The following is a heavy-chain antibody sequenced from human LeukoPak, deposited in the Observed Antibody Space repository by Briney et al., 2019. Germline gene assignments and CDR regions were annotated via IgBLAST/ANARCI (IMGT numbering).Heavy chain of an antibody. D-gene: IGHD3-9*01. J-gene: IGHJ4*02. CDR1: GFTFDDYA. CDR2: ISWNSGSI. Sequence: GGSLRLSCAASGFTFDDYAMHWVRQAPGKGLEWVSGISWNSGSIDYADSVKGRFTISRDNTKNSLYLQMNSLRTEDTALYYCATDRYFDWPEVFKYWGQGTLVIVSS. V-gene: IGHV3-9*01. CDR3: ATDRYFDWPEVFKY.